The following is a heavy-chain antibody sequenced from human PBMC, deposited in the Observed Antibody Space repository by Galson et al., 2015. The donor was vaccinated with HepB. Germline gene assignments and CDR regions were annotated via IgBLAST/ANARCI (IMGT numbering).Heavy chain of an antibody. CDR1: GLSVSTFS. Sequence: SLRLSCAVSGLSVSTFSMNWVRQAPGKGLQWVSSIDTHDAIKYVDSVKGRFTISRDISKNTLDLQISSLRAEDTATYFCARDRGYFDLWGCGTLVTVSS. CDR3: ARDRGYFDL. V-gene: IGHV3-66*01. D-gene: IGHD3-22*01. CDR2: IDTHDAI. J-gene: IGHJ2*01.